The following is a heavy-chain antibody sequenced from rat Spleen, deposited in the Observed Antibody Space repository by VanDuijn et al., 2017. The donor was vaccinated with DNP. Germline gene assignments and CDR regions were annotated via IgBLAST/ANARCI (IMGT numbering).Heavy chain of an antibody. V-gene: IGHV5-7*01. Sequence: EVQLVESGGGLVQPGRSMTLSCAASGFTFSNYDMARVRQAPKKGLEWVATISYDGSSTYYRDPVKGRFTISRDNAKSTLYLQRDSLRSEDTATYYCARGSGSYYWYFDFWGPGTMVTVSS. CDR3: ARGSGSYYWYFDF. CDR2: ISYDGSST. CDR1: GFTFSNYD. J-gene: IGHJ1*01. D-gene: IGHD5-1*01.